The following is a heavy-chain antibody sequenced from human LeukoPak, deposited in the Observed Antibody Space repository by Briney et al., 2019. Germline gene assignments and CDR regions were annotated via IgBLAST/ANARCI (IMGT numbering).Heavy chain of an antibody. J-gene: IGHJ4*02. V-gene: IGHV4-39*01. Sequence: PSETLSLTCTVSGASISSTSSFWDWIRQPTGQGLEWIGTIYYSGTTYYNPSLKSRVSISVDTPNNQFSLRLSSVTAADTAVYYCARRIGSGSYADYWGQGTLVTVSS. CDR3: ARRIGSGSYADY. CDR1: GASISSTSSF. D-gene: IGHD3-10*01. CDR2: IYYSGTT.